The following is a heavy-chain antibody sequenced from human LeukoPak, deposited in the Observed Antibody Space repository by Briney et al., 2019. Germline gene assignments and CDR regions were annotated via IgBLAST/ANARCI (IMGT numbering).Heavy chain of an antibody. D-gene: IGHD1-26*01. CDR2: INPSGGST. Sequence: ASVKVSCKASGYTFTSYYMHWVRQAPGQGLEWMGIINPSGGSTSYAQKLQGRVTMTTDTSTSTAYMELRSLRSDDTAVYYCARPMGATRAFDIWGQGTMVTVSS. J-gene: IGHJ3*02. CDR1: GYTFTSYY. CDR3: ARPMGATRAFDI. V-gene: IGHV1-46*01.